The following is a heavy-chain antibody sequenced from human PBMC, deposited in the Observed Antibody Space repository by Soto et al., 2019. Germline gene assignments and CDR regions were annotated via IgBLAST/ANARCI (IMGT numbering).Heavy chain of an antibody. CDR3: ARAIVVVVAAQGNWFDP. D-gene: IGHD2-15*01. Sequence: GASVKVSCKASGYTFTSYAMHWVRQAPGQRLEWMGWINAGNGNTKYSQKFQGRVTITRDTSASTAYMELSSLRSEDTAVYYCARAIVVVVAAQGNWFDPWGQGTLVTVSS. CDR2: INAGNGNT. CDR1: GYTFTSYA. V-gene: IGHV1-3*01. J-gene: IGHJ5*02.